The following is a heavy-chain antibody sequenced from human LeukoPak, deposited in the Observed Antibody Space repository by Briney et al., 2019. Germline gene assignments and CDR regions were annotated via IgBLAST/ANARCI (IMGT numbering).Heavy chain of an antibody. CDR3: ARGQDSSGYYLLDY. J-gene: IGHJ4*02. CDR2: IYTSGST. CDR1: GGSISSYY. D-gene: IGHD3-22*01. V-gene: IGHV4-4*07. Sequence: SETLSLTCTVSGGSISSYYWSWIRQPAGKGLEWIGRIYTSGSTNYNPSLKSRVTMSVDTSKNQFSLKLSSVTAADTAVYYCARGQDSSGYYLLDYWGQGTLVTVSS.